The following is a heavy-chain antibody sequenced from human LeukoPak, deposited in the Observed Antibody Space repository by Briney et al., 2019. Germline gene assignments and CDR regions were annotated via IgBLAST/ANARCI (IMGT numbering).Heavy chain of an antibody. CDR3: VKDIYNYYDSSGYGY. J-gene: IGHJ4*02. V-gene: IGHV3-9*01. CDR1: GFTFSSYS. CDR2: ISWNSGSI. Sequence: SGGSLRLSCAASGFTFSSYSMNWVRQAPGKGLEWVSGISWNSGSIGYADSVKGRFTISRDNAKNSLYLQMNSLRAEDTALYYCVKDIYNYYDSSGYGYWGQGTLVTVSS. D-gene: IGHD3-22*01.